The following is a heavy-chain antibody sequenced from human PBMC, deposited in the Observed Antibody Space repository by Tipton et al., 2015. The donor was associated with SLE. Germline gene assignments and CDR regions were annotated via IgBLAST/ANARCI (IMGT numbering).Heavy chain of an antibody. CDR3: ARGLGDYYDGSGRRWFDP. D-gene: IGHD3-22*01. J-gene: IGHJ5*02. CDR1: GYTFTSYD. CDR2: MNPNSGNT. V-gene: IGHV1-8*01. Sequence: QSGAEVRKPGASVKVSCKASGYTFTSYDINWVRQATGQGLEWMGWMNPNSGNTGYAQKFQGRVTMTRNTSISTAYMELSSLRSEDTAVYYCARGLGDYYDGSGRRWFDPWGQGTLVTVSS.